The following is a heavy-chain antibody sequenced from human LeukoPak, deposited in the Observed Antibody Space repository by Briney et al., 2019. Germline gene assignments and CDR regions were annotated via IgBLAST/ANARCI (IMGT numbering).Heavy chain of an antibody. CDR3: TRHVYDSSGYVDY. D-gene: IGHD3-22*01. CDR1: GFTFSGSA. J-gene: IGHJ4*02. CDR2: VRSKANSYAT. Sequence: GGSLRLSSAASGFTFSGSAMHWVRQASGKGLEWVGRVRSKANSYATAYAASVKGRFTISRDDSKNTAYLQMNSLKTEDTAVYYCTRHVYDSSGYVDYWGQGTLVTVSS. V-gene: IGHV3-73*01.